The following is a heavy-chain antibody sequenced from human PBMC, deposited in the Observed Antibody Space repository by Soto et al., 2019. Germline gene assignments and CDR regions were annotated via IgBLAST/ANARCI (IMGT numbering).Heavy chain of an antibody. CDR1: GFTFSSYW. CDR3: ARDLADYDFWSGKKTLYRMDV. J-gene: IGHJ6*02. Sequence: GGSLRLSCAASGFTFSSYWMHWVRQAPGKXLVWVSRINSDGSSTSYADSVKGRFTISRDNAKNTLYLQMNSLRAEDTAVYYCARDLADYDFWSGKKTLYRMDVWGQGTTVTVSS. CDR2: INSDGSST. V-gene: IGHV3-74*01. D-gene: IGHD3-3*01.